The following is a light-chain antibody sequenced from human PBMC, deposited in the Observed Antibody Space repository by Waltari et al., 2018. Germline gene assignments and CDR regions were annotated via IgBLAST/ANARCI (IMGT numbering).Light chain of an antibody. CDR3: QQYYSTPPIT. CDR1: QSVLYSSTNKNY. V-gene: IGKV4-1*01. J-gene: IGKJ5*01. Sequence: DIVLTQSPDSLAVSLGERATINCKSSQSVLYSSTNKNYLAWYQQKPGQPPKLLIYWASTRESGVPDRFSGSGSGANFTLTISSLQAEDVAFYYCQQYYSTPPITFGQGTRLEIK. CDR2: WAS.